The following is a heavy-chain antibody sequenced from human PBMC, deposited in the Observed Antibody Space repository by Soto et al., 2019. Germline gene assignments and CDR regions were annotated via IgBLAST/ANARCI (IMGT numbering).Heavy chain of an antibody. CDR3: AKHSSTFVY. V-gene: IGHV3-30*18. CDR2: ISYDGSNK. J-gene: IGHJ4*02. Sequence: GGSLRLSCAASGFTFSSYGMHWVRQAPGKGLEWVAVISYDGSNKYYADSVKGRFTISRDNSKNTLFLQMNSLRANDTAVYYCAKHSSTFVYWGQGTLVTVSS. D-gene: IGHD6-13*01. CDR1: GFTFSSYG.